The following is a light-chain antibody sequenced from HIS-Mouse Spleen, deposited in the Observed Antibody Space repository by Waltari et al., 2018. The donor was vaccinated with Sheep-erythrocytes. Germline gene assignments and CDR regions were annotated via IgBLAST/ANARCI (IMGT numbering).Light chain of an antibody. V-gene: IGLV2-8*01. CDR1: SSDVGGSNY. CDR3: SSYAGSNNWV. CDR2: DVS. Sequence: QSALTQPPSVSGSPGQSVTIPCTGTSSDVGGSNYVSWYQQHPGKAPKPMIYDVSKRPSGIPVSFSGSNAGNPASLTVSGLQAEDEADYYCSSYAGSNNWVFGGGTKLTVL. J-gene: IGLJ3*02.